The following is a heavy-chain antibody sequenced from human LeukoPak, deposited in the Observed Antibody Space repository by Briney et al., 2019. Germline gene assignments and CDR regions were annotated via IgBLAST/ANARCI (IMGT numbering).Heavy chain of an antibody. D-gene: IGHD3-9*01. CDR2: ISGSGGST. CDR3: ARDSYYDILTGYYYYYGMDV. CDR1: GFTFSSYA. J-gene: IGHJ6*02. V-gene: IGHV3-23*01. Sequence: GGSLRLSCAASGFTFSSYAMSWVRQAPGKGLEWVSAISGSGGSTYYADSVKGRFTISRDNSKNTLYLQMNSLRAEDTAVYYCARDSYYDILTGYYYYYGMDVWGQGTTVTVSS.